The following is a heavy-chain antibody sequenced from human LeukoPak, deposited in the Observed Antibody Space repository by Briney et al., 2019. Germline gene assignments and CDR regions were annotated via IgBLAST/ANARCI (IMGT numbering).Heavy chain of an antibody. J-gene: IGHJ4*02. Sequence: RTGGSLRLSCAASGFTFSSYEMNWVRQAPGKGLEWVAYITTSGTNEYYADSVKGRFTISRDNAKSSMWLQMNSLRDEDTAVYYCARDQTPFYWGQGSLVTVSS. D-gene: IGHD2-15*01. V-gene: IGHV3-48*03. CDR3: ARDQTPFY. CDR2: ITTSGTNE. CDR1: GFTFSSYE.